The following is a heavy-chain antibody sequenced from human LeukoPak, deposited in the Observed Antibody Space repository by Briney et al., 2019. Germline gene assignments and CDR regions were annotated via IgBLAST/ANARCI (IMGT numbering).Heavy chain of an antibody. D-gene: IGHD6-19*01. J-gene: IGHJ4*02. V-gene: IGHV3-30*04. CDR3: ARGGSGWYLDY. CDR2: ISYDGSNT. Sequence: GGSLRLSCAASGFTFSSYAMHWVRQAPGKGLEWVAVISYDGSNTYYADSVKGRFTISRDNSKNTLYLQMNSLRAEDTAVYYCARGGSGWYLDYWGQGTLVTVSS. CDR1: GFTFSSYA.